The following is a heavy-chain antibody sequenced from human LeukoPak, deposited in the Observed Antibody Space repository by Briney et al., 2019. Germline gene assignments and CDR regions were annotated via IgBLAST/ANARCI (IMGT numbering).Heavy chain of an antibody. V-gene: IGHV3-33*01. D-gene: IGHD2-15*01. CDR2: IWYDGSIK. J-gene: IGHJ6*02. CDR1: GFTFSNYG. CDR3: ARYCSGGTCKLGYYYYGMDV. Sequence: GGSLRLSCAASGFTFSNYGMHWVRQAPGKGLEWVAGIWYDGSIKYYADSVKGRLSISRDNSKNTLYLQMNSLRAEDTAVYYCARYCSGGTCKLGYYYYGMDVWGQGTTVTVSS.